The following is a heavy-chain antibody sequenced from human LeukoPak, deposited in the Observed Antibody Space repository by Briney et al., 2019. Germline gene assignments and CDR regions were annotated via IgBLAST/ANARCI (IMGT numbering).Heavy chain of an antibody. CDR2: INAYNGNT. CDR1: GYTFTNYG. V-gene: IGHV1-18*04. J-gene: IGHJ3*02. D-gene: IGHD6-19*01. Sequence: ASVKVSCKASGYTFTNYGIHWVRQAPGQRVEWMGWINAYNGNTKYAQKFQGRVTITTDTSTSTAYMELRSLRSDDTAVYYCALLLAVADGGSDAFDIWCQGTMVTVAS. CDR3: ALLLAVADGGSDAFDI.